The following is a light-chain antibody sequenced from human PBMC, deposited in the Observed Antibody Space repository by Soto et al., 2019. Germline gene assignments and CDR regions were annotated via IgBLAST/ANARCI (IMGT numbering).Light chain of an antibody. J-gene: IGLJ3*02. Sequence: QSALTQPRSVSGSPGQSVTISCTGTSSDVGAYKYVSWYQQHPGKAPKLMIYDVSKWPSGVPDRFSGSRSGNTASLTISGLQAEDEADYYCCSYAGSYTWVFGGGTKLTVL. CDR1: SSDVGAYKY. V-gene: IGLV2-11*01. CDR3: CSYAGSYTWV. CDR2: DVS.